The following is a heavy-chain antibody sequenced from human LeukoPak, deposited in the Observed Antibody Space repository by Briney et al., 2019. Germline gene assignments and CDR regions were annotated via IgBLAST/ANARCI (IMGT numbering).Heavy chain of an antibody. D-gene: IGHD3-10*01. Sequence: GASVKVSCKVSGYTFTSYYMHWVRQAPGQGLEWMGIINPSGGSTHFAQKFQGRVTMTRDTSTSTVYMELSSLRSEDTAVYYCARDRLVRGVIGMDVWGKGTTVTISS. V-gene: IGHV1-46*01. CDR3: ARDRLVRGVIGMDV. CDR2: INPSGGST. J-gene: IGHJ6*03. CDR1: GYTFTSYY.